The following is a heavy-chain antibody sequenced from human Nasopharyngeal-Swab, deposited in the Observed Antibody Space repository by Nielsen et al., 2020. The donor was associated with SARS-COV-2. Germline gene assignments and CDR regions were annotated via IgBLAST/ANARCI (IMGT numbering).Heavy chain of an antibody. V-gene: IGHV3-7*01. CDR2: IKQDGSEK. J-gene: IGHJ6*02. CDR3: ARQIRAVATASHYYGMTV. Sequence: GESLKISCAASGFTFSFYWMTWVRQAPGKGLEWVANIKQDGSEKYYVDSVKGRFTISRDNAKSSLYLQMNSLRAEDTAVFYCARQIRAVATASHYYGMTVWGQGTTVTVSS. D-gene: IGHD6-13*01. CDR1: GFTFSFYW.